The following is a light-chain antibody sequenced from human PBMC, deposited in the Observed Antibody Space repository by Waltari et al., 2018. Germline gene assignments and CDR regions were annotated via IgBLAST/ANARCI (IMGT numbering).Light chain of an antibody. CDR3: LQVDSFPRT. CDR2: DAS. V-gene: IGKV1-12*01. CDR1: QGISSR. Sequence: DIQMTQSPYSVSASVGDRVTLTCRASQGISSRLAWYQQKPGKAPKLLIYDASSLHSGVPSRFSGSGSGTEFTLTISSLQPEDFATYYCLQVDSFPRTFGRGTKVEVK. J-gene: IGKJ4*02.